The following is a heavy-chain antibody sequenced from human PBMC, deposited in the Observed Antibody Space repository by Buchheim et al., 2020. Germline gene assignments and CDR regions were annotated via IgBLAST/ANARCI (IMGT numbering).Heavy chain of an antibody. D-gene: IGHD2-21*02. CDR3: AREICGGDCSTYNWFDP. J-gene: IGHJ5*02. CDR2: INPNSGGT. V-gene: IGHV1-2*02. Sequence: VQLVQSGAEVKKPGASVKVSCKASGYTFTGYYMHWVRQAPGQGLEWMGWINPNSGGTNYAQKFQGRVTMTRDTSISQADMELSRLRSDDTAVYYCAREICGGDCSTYNWFDPWGQGTL. CDR1: GYTFTGYY.